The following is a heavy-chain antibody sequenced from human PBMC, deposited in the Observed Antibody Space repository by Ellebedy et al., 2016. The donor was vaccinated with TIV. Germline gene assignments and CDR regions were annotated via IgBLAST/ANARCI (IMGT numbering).Heavy chain of an antibody. D-gene: IGHD2-21*02. J-gene: IGHJ4*02. CDR2: IYYSGFT. V-gene: IGHV4-39*01. CDR3: ARRPCSGGDCIQFDS. CDR1: GGSISSSSYY. Sequence: MPSETLSLTCTVSGGSISSSSYYWGWIRQPPGRGLEWIGSIYYSGFTYDNPSLKSRVTMSVDTSKNQFSLRLTSVTAADTAVYYCARRPCSGGDCIQFDSWGQGILVTVSS.